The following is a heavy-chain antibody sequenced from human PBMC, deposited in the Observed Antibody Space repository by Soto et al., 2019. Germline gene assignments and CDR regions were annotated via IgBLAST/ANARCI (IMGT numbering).Heavy chain of an antibody. V-gene: IGHV1-18*01. D-gene: IGHD4-17*01. CDR1: GYTFTSYG. CDR2: ISAYNGNT. CDR3: ARDQDDYGPFYPDY. Sequence: ASVKVSCKASGYTFTSYGISWVRQAPGQGLEWMGWISAYNGNTNYAQKLQGRVTMTTDTSTSTAYMELRSLRSDDTAAYYCARDQDDYGPFYPDYWGQGTLVTVSS. J-gene: IGHJ4*02.